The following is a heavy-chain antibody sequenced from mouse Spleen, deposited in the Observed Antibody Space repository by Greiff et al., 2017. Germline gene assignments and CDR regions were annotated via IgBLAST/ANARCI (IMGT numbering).Heavy chain of an antibody. J-gene: IGHJ4*01. V-gene: IGHV14-1*01. CDR1: GFNIKDYY. Sequence: VQLQQSGAELVRPGASVKLSCTASGFNIKDYYMHWVKQRPEQGLEWIGRIDPEDGDTEYAPKFQGKATMTADTSSNTAYLQLSSLTSEDTAVYYCTPYYYDDAMDYWGQGTSVTVSS. CDR3: TPYYYDDAMDY. D-gene: IGHD1-1*01. CDR2: IDPEDGDT.